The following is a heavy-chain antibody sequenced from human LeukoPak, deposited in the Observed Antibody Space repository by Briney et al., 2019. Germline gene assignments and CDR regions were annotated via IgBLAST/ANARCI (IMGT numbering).Heavy chain of an antibody. V-gene: IGHV3-64*04. Sequence: GGSLRLSCSASGFTFSGYAMHWVRQAPGKGLEYVSAISSNGSSTNYADSVKGRFTISRDSSKNTLYLQMNSLRAEDTAVYYCARGRGSGWPFDYWGQGTLVTVSS. D-gene: IGHD6-19*01. J-gene: IGHJ4*02. CDR2: ISSNGSST. CDR3: ARGRGSGWPFDY. CDR1: GFTFSGYA.